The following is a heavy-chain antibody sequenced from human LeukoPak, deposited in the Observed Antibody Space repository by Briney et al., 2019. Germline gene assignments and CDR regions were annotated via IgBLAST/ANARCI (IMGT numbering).Heavy chain of an antibody. D-gene: IGHD3-9*01. CDR3: AVEVEDDILTCPSREPLV. V-gene: IGHV3-21*01. CDR2: ISSSSSYI. Sequence: GGSLRLSCAASGFTFSSYSMNWVRQAPGKGLEWVSSISSSSSYIYYADSVKGRFTISRDNAKNSLYLQMNSLRAEDTAVYYCAVEVEDDILTCPSREPLVWGQGTLVTVPS. CDR1: GFTFSSYS. J-gene: IGHJ4*02.